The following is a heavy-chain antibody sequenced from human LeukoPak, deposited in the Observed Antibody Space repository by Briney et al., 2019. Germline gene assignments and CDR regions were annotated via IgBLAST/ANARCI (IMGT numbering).Heavy chain of an antibody. CDR2: IYYSGST. V-gene: IGHV4-59*01. CDR1: GGSISSYY. D-gene: IGHD3-16*01. Sequence: KPSETLSLTCTVSGGSISSYYWSWIRQPPGKGLEWIGYIYYSGSTNYNPSLKSRVTISVDTSKNQFSLKLSSVTAADTAVYYCARVGTFGPHVDFDYWGQGTLVTVSS. CDR3: ARVGTFGPHVDFDY. J-gene: IGHJ4*02.